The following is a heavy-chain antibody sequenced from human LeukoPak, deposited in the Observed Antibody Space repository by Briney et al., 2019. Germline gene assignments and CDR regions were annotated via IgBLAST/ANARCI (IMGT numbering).Heavy chain of an antibody. CDR1: GFTFSTYT. CDR2: VSHDGTTK. Sequence: HPGGSLRLSCVASGFTFSTYTMHWVRQAPGKGLEWVAVVSHDGTTKYYADSVRGRFTISRDNSKNTLYLQMDSLRVDDTAVYYCVKDGGVLYGADYWGQGTLVTVSS. V-gene: IGHV3-30*04. CDR3: VKDGGVLYGADY. J-gene: IGHJ4*02. D-gene: IGHD4/OR15-4a*01.